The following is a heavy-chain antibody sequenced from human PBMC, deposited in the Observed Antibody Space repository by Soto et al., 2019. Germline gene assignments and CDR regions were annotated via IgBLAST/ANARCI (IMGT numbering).Heavy chain of an antibody. D-gene: IGHD4-17*01. CDR3: ASAFYYGDYQAPYYYCGMDV. CDR2: IIPIFGTA. J-gene: IGHJ6*02. V-gene: IGHV1-69*12. Sequence: QVQLVQSGAEVKKPGSSVKVSCKASGGTFSSYAISWVRQAPGQGLEWMGGIIPIFGTANYAQKFQGRVIITAAESTSTAYMELSSLRSEDTAVYYCASAFYYGDYQAPYYYCGMDVWGQGTTVPVSS. CDR1: GGTFSSYA.